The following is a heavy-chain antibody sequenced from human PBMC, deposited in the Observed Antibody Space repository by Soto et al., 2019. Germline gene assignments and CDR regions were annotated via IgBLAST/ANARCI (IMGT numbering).Heavy chain of an antibody. CDR1: GGSISSSSYY. CDR2: IYYSGYT. D-gene: IGHD3-16*01. Sequence: QLQLQESGPGLVKPSETLSLTCTVSGGSISSSSYYWGWIRQPPGKGLEWIGSIYYSGYTYYNPXLKSPVTISVDXAXNXXYLKLSSVTAADTAVYYCARHNGPLYVGYYYDLDVWGQGTTVTVSS. J-gene: IGHJ6*02. V-gene: IGHV4-39*01. CDR3: ARHNGPLYVGYYYDLDV.